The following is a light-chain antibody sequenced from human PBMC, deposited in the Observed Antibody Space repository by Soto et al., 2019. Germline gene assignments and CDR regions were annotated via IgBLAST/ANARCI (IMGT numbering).Light chain of an antibody. Sequence: EIVLTQSPATLSLSPGDRATLSCRSSQRVSSYLAWYQQKPGQAPRLLIYDASHRATCIPARFSGGGSGTDLPLTSSSLGPEDFAVYFCQQRSTGVTFVGGTKVQI. V-gene: IGKV3-11*01. CDR3: QQRSTGVT. CDR2: DAS. CDR1: QRVSSY. J-gene: IGKJ4*01.